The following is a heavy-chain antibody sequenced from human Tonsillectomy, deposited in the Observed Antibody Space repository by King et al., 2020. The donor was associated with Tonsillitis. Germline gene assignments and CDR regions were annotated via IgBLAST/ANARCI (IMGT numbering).Heavy chain of an antibody. CDR2: IYHSGST. D-gene: IGHD1-26*01. CDR3: ARDGRTPFDY. J-gene: IGHJ4*02. Sequence: QLQESGPGLVKPSETLSLTCTVSGYSISSGYYWGWIRQPPGKGLEWIGSIYHSGSTDYNPSLKSRVTISVDTSKNPFSLKLSSVTAADTAVYYCARDGRTPFDYWGQGTLVTVSS. V-gene: IGHV4-38-2*02. CDR1: GYSISSGYY.